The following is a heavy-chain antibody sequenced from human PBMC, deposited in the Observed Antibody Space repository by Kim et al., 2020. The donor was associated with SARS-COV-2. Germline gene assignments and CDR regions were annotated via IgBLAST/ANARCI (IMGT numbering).Heavy chain of an antibody. CDR3: ASQQPNTIFGAVTLGGGFDP. Sequence: SETLSLTCTVSGGSISSSSYYWGWIRQPPGKGLEWIGSIYYSGSTYYNPSLKSRVTISVDTSKNQFSLKLSSVTAADTAVYYCASQQPNTIFGAVTLGGGFDPWGQGTLVTVSS. CDR1: GGSISSSSYY. D-gene: IGHD3-3*01. J-gene: IGHJ5*02. V-gene: IGHV4-39*01. CDR2: IYYSGST.